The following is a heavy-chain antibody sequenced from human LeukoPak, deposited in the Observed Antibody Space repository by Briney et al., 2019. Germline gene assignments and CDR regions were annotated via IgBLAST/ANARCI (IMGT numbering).Heavy chain of an antibody. CDR3: ARGIVGATDS. CDR2: INSDGSGT. Sequence: PGGSLRLSCAASGFTFSIYWMNWARQAPGKGLVWVSHINSDGSGTGYADSVKGRFTISRDNAKNTLYLQMDSLGAEDTAVYYCARGIVGATDSWGQGTLVTVSS. J-gene: IGHJ4*02. CDR1: GFTFSIYW. V-gene: IGHV3-74*01. D-gene: IGHD1-26*01.